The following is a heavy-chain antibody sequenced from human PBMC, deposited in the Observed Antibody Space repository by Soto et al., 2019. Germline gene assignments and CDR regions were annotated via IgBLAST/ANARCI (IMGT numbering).Heavy chain of an antibody. J-gene: IGHJ4*02. V-gene: IGHV1-2*02. Sequence: ASVKVSCNSSGYTFNAYFIHWVRQAPGQGLEWMGWINPDNGTPYYAQKFKARVTMTRDTSLSTAYLVLSRLESDDTAVYFCARSDDLWGPGTLVTVSS. CDR3: ARSDDL. CDR2: INPDNGTP. CDR1: GYTFNAYF.